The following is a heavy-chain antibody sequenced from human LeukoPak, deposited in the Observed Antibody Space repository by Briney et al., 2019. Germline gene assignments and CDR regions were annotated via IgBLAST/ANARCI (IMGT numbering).Heavy chain of an antibody. D-gene: IGHD6-13*01. Sequence: ALRLSCAASGFTFSCYAMHWVRQAPGKGLEWVAVISYDGSNKYYADSVKGRFTISRDNSKNTLYLQMNSLRAEDTAVYYCARGTDSSSWYLTLGSFNYYFDYWGQGTLVTVSS. CDR2: ISYDGSNK. CDR1: GFTFSCYA. CDR3: ARGTDSSSWYLTLGSFNYYFDY. V-gene: IGHV3-30*04. J-gene: IGHJ4*02.